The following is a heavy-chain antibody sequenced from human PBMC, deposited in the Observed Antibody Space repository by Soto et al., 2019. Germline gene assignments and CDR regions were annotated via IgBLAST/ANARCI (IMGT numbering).Heavy chain of an antibody. CDR1: GFTFSSYA. V-gene: IGHV3-23*01. Sequence: GGSLRLSCAASGFTFSSYAMSWVRQAPGKGLEWVSAISGSGGSTYYADSVKGRFTISRDNSKNTLYLQMSSLRAEDTAVYYCAKDIAVTRNYYYYGMDVWGQGTTVTVSS. J-gene: IGHJ6*02. CDR2: ISGSGGST. D-gene: IGHD4-17*01. CDR3: AKDIAVTRNYYYYGMDV.